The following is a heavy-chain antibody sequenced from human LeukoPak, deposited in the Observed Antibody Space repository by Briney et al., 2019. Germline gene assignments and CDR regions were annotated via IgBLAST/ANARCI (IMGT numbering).Heavy chain of an antibody. D-gene: IGHD2-2*01. V-gene: IGHV1-69*02. CDR2: IIPILGIA. J-gene: IGHJ5*02. CDR1: GGTFSSYT. Sequence: GASVKLSCKASGGTFSSYTISWVRQAPGQGLEWMGRIIPILGIANYAQKFQGRVTITADKSTSTAYMELSSLRSEDTAVYYCARVYLGYCSSTSCYYLDPWGQGTLVTVSS. CDR3: ARVYLGYCSSTSCYYLDP.